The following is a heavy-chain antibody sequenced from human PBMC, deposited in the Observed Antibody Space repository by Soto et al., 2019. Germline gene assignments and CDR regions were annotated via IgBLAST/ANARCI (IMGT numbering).Heavy chain of an antibody. D-gene: IGHD3-9*01. CDR1: GSDITTYY. V-gene: IGHV4-59*01. J-gene: IGHJ5*02. CDR2: IYDTGST. CDR3: ARCPIDHNWFDA. Sequence: SETLSLTCTVSGSDITTYYWSWLRQSPGKGLEWIGHIYDTGSTTYNPSLKSRVTSSVDTSNKQFSLRLTSVTAADTAVYYCARCPIDHNWFDAWGQGTLVTVSS.